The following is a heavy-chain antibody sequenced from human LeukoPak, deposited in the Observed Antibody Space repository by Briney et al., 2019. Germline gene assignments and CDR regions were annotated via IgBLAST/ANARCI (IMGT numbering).Heavy chain of an antibody. CDR2: IYYSGST. V-gene: IGHV4-61*05. J-gene: IGHJ4*02. CDR1: GGSLSSSSYY. CDR3: ARKVLGGYGY. Sequence: SETLSLTCTVSGGSLSSSSYYWGWIRQPPGKGLEWIGYIYYSGSTNYDPSLKSRVTISVDRSKNQFSLKLSSVTAADTAVYYCARKVLGGYGYWGQGTLVTVSS. D-gene: IGHD2-8*02.